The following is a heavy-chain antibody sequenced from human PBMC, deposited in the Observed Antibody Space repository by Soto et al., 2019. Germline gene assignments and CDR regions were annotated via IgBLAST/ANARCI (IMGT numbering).Heavy chain of an antibody. CDR2: IIPIFGTA. J-gene: IGHJ4*02. CDR3: ARASDVDTAMVRTYYFDY. Sequence: QVQLVQSGAEVKKPGSSVKVSCKASGGTFSSYAISWVRQAPGQGLEWMGGIIPIFGTAHYAQKFQGRVTITADESTSTAYMELSSLRSEDTAVYYCARASDVDTAMVRTYYFDYWGQGTLVTVSS. V-gene: IGHV1-69*12. D-gene: IGHD5-18*01. CDR1: GGTFSSYA.